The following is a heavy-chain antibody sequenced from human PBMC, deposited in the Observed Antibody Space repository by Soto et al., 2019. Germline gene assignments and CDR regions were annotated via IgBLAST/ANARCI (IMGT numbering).Heavy chain of an antibody. D-gene: IGHD3-10*01. CDR1: GVSIGGVGYS. CDR3: DRAQFYSGSGNYNNLMFDA. V-gene: IGHV4-30-2*01. Sequence: TLSLTCTVSGVSIGGVGYSWSWIRQPPGGGLEWIGYMYHSGTFLKSPSLKTRLTMSLDMSKNQFSLTLNSMTAADTAVYYCDRAQFYSGSGNYNNLMFDAWGQGIQVTVYS. CDR2: MYHSGTF. J-gene: IGHJ5*02.